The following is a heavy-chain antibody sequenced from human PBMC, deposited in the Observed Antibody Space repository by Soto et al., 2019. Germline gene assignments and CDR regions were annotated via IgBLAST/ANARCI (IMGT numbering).Heavy chain of an antibody. CDR2: IKSKTDGGTT. CDR1: GFTFGNAR. V-gene: IGHV3-15*01. Sequence: GGSLGLSWEPPGFTFGNARWSWVRQAPGKGLEWVGRIKSKTDGGTTDYAAPVKGRFTISRDDSKNTLYLQMNSLKTEDTAVYYCTTPLVWGKGTTVTVSS. J-gene: IGHJ6*04. CDR3: TTPLV.